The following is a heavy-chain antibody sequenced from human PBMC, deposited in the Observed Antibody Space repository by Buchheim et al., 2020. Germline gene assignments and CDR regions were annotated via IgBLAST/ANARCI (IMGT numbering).Heavy chain of an antibody. J-gene: IGHJ4*02. Sequence: EVQLVESGGGLVQPGGSLRLSCAASGFTISSYSMIWVRQAPGKGLEWVSFISSGSNIIYYADSVKGRFTISRDNAKTSLFLKMNSLRGEDTAVYYCARDANWNPDYWGQGTL. V-gene: IGHV3-48*04. D-gene: IGHD1-20*01. CDR1: GFTISSYS. CDR3: ARDANWNPDY. CDR2: ISSGSNII.